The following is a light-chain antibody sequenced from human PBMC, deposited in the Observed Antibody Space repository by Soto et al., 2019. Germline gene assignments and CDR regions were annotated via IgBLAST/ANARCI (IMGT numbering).Light chain of an antibody. CDR3: QKYNSAPAT. CDR1: QGISNN. CDR2: AAS. J-gene: IGKJ3*01. Sequence: DIQMTQSPSSLSASVGDRVTITCRASQGISNNLAWYQHKPGKAPKLLIHAASTLQSGVPSRFSGSGFGTDFTLTISSLQPEDVATDYCQKYNSAPATFGPGTQVDI. V-gene: IGKV1-27*01.